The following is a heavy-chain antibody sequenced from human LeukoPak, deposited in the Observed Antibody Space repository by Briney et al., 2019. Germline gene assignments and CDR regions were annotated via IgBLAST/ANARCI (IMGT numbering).Heavy chain of an antibody. CDR1: GYTFTGYY. J-gene: IGHJ4*02. D-gene: IGHD3-10*01. Sequence: ASVKVSCKASGYTFTGYYMHWVRRAPGQGLEWMGWINPNSGGTNYAQKFQGRVTMTTDTSTSTAYMELRSLRSGDTAVYYCATSLYYYGSGSYYNGRGFDYWGQGTLVTVSS. V-gene: IGHV1-2*02. CDR3: ATSLYYYGSGSYYNGRGFDY. CDR2: INPNSGGT.